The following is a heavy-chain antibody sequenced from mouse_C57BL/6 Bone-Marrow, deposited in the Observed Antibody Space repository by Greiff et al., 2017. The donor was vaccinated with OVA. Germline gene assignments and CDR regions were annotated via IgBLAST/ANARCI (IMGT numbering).Heavy chain of an antibody. CDR3: ASDGVTTVVASPWYYGV. CDR2: ISAGGSYT. J-gene: IGHJ1*03. D-gene: IGHD1-1*01. V-gene: IGHV5-4*03. Sequence: EVKLVESGGGLVKPGGSLKLSCAASGFTFSSYAMSWVRQTPEKRLEWVATISAGGSYTYYPDNVKGRFTISRAKAKTNLYLQMSHLNSEDTAMYYCASDGVTTVVASPWYYGVWGTGATVTVST. CDR1: GFTFSSYA.